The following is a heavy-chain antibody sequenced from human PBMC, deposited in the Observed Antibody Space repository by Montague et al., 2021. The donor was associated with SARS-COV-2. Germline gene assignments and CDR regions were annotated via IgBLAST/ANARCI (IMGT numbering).Heavy chain of an antibody. CDR1: GGPFGGYY. D-gene: IGHD4/OR15-4a*01. J-gene: IGHJ5*01. CDR3: ARGSSKTTMVVLVVRGTAHSLDS. V-gene: IGHV4-34*01. CDR2: VHDSGNA. Sequence: SETLSLTCAVYGGPFGGYYWSWIRQTPGKGLEWIGEVHDSGNANFNPSLKSRANISVDKSKNQFSLRLTSVTAADTALYWCARGSSKTTMVVLVVRGTAHSLDSWGQGIQVTVSP.